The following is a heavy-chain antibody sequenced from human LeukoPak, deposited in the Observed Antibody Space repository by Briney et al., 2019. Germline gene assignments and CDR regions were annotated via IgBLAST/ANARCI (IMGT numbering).Heavy chain of an antibody. CDR2: ITGSGATT. Sequence: GGSLRLSCAASGFTFSSHAMSWARQAPGKGLEWVSVITGSGATTYYADSVKGRFTISRDNSKNTLHLQMNSLRSEDTAVYYCAREPKNCGGDCYVLLDSWGQGTLVTVSS. J-gene: IGHJ4*02. CDR3: AREPKNCGGDCYVLLDS. D-gene: IGHD2-21*02. CDR1: GFTFSSHA. V-gene: IGHV3-23*01.